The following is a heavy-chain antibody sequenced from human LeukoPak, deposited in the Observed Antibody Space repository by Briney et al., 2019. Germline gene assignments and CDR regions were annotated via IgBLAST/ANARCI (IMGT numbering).Heavy chain of an antibody. D-gene: IGHD4-17*01. CDR2: ISGSGGST. J-gene: IGHJ6*02. Sequence: GGSLRLSCAASGFTFSSYAMSWVRQAPGKGLEWVSAISGSGGSTYYADSVKGRFTISRDNSKNTLYLQMNSLRAEDTAVYYCAKRSPYGDYLYYYYNGMDVWGQGTTVTVSS. CDR1: GFTFSSYA. CDR3: AKRSPYGDYLYYYYNGMDV. V-gene: IGHV3-23*01.